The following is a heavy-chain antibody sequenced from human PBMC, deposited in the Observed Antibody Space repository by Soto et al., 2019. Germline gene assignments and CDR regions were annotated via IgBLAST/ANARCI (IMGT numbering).Heavy chain of an antibody. D-gene: IGHD3-22*01. J-gene: IGHJ3*02. V-gene: IGHV1-69*13. CDR3: ATKCTGYYYDNKWAHDAFAI. Sequence: GASVKVSCKASGGTFSSYAISWVRQASGQGLEWMGGIIPLFGTANYAQKFQGRVTITADESTSTAYMELSSLRSEDPAVYYCATKCTGYYYDNKWAHDAFAIWVHGTMSTDSS. CDR2: IIPLFGTA. CDR1: GGTFSSYA.